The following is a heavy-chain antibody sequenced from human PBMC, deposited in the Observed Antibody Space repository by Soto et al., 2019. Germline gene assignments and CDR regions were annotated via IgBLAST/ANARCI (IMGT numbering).Heavy chain of an antibody. Sequence: EVQLLESGGGLVQPGGSLRLSCADSGFTFSSYAMSWVRQAPGKGLEWVSAISGSGGSTYYADSVKGRFTISRDNSQNTLYLQMNSLRAEDTAVDYCASHPPDDSSGYYDLADYWGQGTLVTVSS. J-gene: IGHJ4*02. CDR2: ISGSGGST. D-gene: IGHD3-22*01. V-gene: IGHV3-23*01. CDR1: GFTFSSYA. CDR3: ASHPPDDSSGYYDLADY.